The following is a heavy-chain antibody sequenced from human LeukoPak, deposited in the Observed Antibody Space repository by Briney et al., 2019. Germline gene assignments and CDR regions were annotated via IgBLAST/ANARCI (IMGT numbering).Heavy chain of an antibody. V-gene: IGHV1-46*01. D-gene: IGHD2-2*01. J-gene: IGHJ4*02. CDR2: INPSGGST. Sequence: ASVKVSCKASGYTSTSYYMHWVRQAPGQGLEWMGIINPSGGSTSYAQKFQGRVTMTRDMSTSTVYMELSSLRSEDTAVYYCARDLGGQIPAAQYYFDYWGQGTLVTVSS. CDR3: ARDLGGQIPAAQYYFDY. CDR1: GYTSTSYY.